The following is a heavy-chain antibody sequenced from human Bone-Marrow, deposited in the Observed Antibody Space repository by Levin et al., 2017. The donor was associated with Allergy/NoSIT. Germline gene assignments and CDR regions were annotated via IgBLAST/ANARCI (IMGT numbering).Heavy chain of an antibody. J-gene: IGHJ5*02. D-gene: IGHD2-2*01. V-gene: IGHV3-15*01. CDR3: TTDFYCSTTSCPPST. Sequence: PGESLKISCAASGLTFMKAWMSWVRQAPGKGLEWVGQIKSRTEGGTAAYAAPVKGRFVISRDDSKNTLFLQMNSLETEDTAVYYCTTDFYCSTTSCPPSTWGQGTLVTVSS. CDR1: GLTFMKAW. CDR2: IKSRTEGGTA.